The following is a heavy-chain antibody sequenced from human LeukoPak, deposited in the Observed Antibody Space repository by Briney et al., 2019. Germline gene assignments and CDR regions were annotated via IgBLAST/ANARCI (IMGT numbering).Heavy chain of an antibody. CDR3: ARSYYGSGRYGPQFDY. CDR1: GGSISSYY. V-gene: IGHV4-59*01. J-gene: IGHJ4*02. CDR2: IYYSGST. Sequence: SETLSLTCTVSGGSISSYYWSWIRQPPGKGLEWIGYIYYSGSTKYNPSLKSRVTISVDTSKNQFSLKLNSVTAADTAVYYCARSYYGSGRYGPQFDYWGQGTLVTVSS. D-gene: IGHD3-10*01.